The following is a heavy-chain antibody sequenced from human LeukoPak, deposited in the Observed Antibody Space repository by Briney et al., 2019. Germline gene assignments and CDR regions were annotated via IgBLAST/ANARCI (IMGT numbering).Heavy chain of an antibody. V-gene: IGHV3-30*03. CDR2: ISYDGSYR. CDR1: GFTFRSYA. D-gene: IGHD3-22*01. CDR3: ALDYDRSGPPLIHDAFDI. J-gene: IGHJ3*02. Sequence: GGSLRLSCAASGFTFRSYAMHWVRQAPGKGLEWVAVISYDGSYRNHADSVKGRLTISRDNSKSTLYLQMNSLRAEDTAVYYCALDYDRSGPPLIHDAFDIWGQGTKVSVSS.